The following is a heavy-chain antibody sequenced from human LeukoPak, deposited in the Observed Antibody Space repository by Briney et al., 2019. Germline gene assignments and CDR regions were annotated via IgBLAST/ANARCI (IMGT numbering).Heavy chain of an antibody. CDR2: ISGGGTGT. CDR3: AKDSIAAAGNVNYFDY. Sequence: GGSLRLSCAASGFTFSTYAMSWVRQAPGKGLEWVSAISGGGTGTYYADSVKGRFTISRDNSKDTLYLQMKRLRAEDTAVYHCAKDSIAAAGNVNYFDYWGQGTLVTVSS. J-gene: IGHJ4*02. V-gene: IGHV3-23*01. D-gene: IGHD6-13*01. CDR1: GFTFSTYA.